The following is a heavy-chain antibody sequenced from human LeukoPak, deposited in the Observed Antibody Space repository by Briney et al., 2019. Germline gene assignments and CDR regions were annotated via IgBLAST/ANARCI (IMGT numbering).Heavy chain of an antibody. CDR2: IYYSGST. Sequence: SETLSLTCTVSGGSVSSGSYYWSWIRQPPGKGLEWIGYIYYSGSTNYNPSLKSRVTISVDTSKNQFSLKLSSVTAADTAVYYCARDKTNWFDPWGRGTLVTVSS. V-gene: IGHV4-61*01. CDR3: ARDKTNWFDP. CDR1: GGSVSSGSYY. J-gene: IGHJ5*02.